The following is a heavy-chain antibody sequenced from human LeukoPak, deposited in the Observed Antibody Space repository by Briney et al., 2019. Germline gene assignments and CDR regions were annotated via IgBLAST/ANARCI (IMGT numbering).Heavy chain of an antibody. V-gene: IGHV3-53*01. CDR1: GFTVSSNY. CDR2: IYSGGST. Sequence: PGGSLRLSCAASGFTVSSNYMSWVRQAPGKGLEWVSVIYSGGSTYYADSVKGRFTISRDNSKNTLYLQMNSLRAEDTAVYYCAKDRPQRWLPPSMHIDFDYWGQGTLVTVSS. CDR3: AKDRPQRWLPPSMHIDFDY. J-gene: IGHJ4*02. D-gene: IGHD5-24*01.